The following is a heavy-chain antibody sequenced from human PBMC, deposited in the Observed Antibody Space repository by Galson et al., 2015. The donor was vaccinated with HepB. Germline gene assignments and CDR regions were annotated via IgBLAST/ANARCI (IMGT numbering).Heavy chain of an antibody. CDR1: GYTFTSYA. CDR3: ARGAQTAYYYDSSGYVDY. V-gene: IGHV1-3*01. J-gene: IGHJ4*02. Sequence: SVKVSCKASGYTFTSYAMHWVRQAPGQRLEWMGWINAGNGNTKYSQKFQGRVTITRDTSASTAYMELSSLRSEDTAVYYCARGAQTAYYYDSSGYVDYWGQGTLVTVSS. D-gene: IGHD3-22*01. CDR2: INAGNGNT.